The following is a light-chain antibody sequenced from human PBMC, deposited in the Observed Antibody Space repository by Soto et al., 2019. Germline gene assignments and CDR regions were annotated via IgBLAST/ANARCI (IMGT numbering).Light chain of an antibody. CDR3: QQSYSSPLT. Sequence: DIQMTQSPSSLSASVGDRVTITCRASQSISSYLNGYQQKPGKAPKLLIYAASSLQSGVPSRFSGSESGTDFTLTISSLQPEDFATYYCQQSYSSPLTFGGGTKVEIK. CDR1: QSISSY. CDR2: AAS. V-gene: IGKV1-39*01. J-gene: IGKJ4*01.